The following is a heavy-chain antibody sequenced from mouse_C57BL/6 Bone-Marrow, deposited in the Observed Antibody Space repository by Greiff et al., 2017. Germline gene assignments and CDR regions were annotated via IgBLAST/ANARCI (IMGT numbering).Heavy chain of an antibody. D-gene: IGHD1-1*01. Sequence: QVQLKQPGTDLVKPGASVKLSCKASGYTFTSYWMPWVKQRPGQGLEWIGNINPGNGGTNYNEKFKSKATLTVDKASSPTYMQLSSLTSEDYAVYYCSSARTVDWYFDVWGTGTTGTVSS. J-gene: IGHJ1*03. CDR2: INPGNGGT. V-gene: IGHV1-53*01. CDR1: GYTFTSYW. CDR3: SSARTVDWYFDV.